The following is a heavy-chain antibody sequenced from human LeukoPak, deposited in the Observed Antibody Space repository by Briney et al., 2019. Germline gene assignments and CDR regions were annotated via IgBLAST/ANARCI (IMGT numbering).Heavy chain of an antibody. CDR1: GFTFSSYA. V-gene: IGHV3-23*01. J-gene: IGHJ4*02. Sequence: GGSLRLSCAASGFTFSSYAMSWVRQAPGKGLEWVSAISGSGGSTYYAASVKGRFTISRDNSKNTLYLQMNSLRAEDTAVYYCAKQRNGYCSSTSCYANYFDYWGQGTLVTVSS. CDR3: AKQRNGYCSSTSCYANYFDY. D-gene: IGHD2-2*03. CDR2: ISGSGGST.